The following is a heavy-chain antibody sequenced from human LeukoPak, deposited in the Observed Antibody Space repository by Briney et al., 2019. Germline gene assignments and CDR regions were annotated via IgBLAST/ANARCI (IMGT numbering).Heavy chain of an antibody. J-gene: IGHJ4*02. Sequence: GESLKIPCKGSGYSFTSYWIGWVRQMPGKGLEWIGIIYPGDSDTRYGPSFQGHVTISADKSISTAYLQWSSLKASDTAMYYCAILSRDDYGEYVISWYFDYWGQGTLVTVSS. CDR1: GYSFTSYW. D-gene: IGHD4-17*01. V-gene: IGHV5-51*01. CDR3: AILSRDDYGEYVISWYFDY. CDR2: IYPGDSDT.